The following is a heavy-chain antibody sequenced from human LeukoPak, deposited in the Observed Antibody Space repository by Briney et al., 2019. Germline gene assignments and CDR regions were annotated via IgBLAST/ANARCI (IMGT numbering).Heavy chain of an antibody. V-gene: IGHV4-59*12. D-gene: IGHD4-11*01. Sequence: SETLSLTCTVSGGSISSYYWSWIRQPPGKGLEWIGYIYYSGSTNYNPSLKSRVTISVDTSKNQFSLKLSSVTAADTAVYYCAGGERGVTTNYWGQGTLVTVSS. CDR1: GGSISSYY. J-gene: IGHJ4*02. CDR3: AGGERGVTTNY. CDR2: IYYSGST.